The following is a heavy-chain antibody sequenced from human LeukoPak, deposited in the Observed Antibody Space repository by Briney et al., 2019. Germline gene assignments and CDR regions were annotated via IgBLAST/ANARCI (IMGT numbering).Heavy chain of an antibody. J-gene: IGHJ6*02. Sequence: WSKRLCCAASGFTFSSYSMHWVRQAAGKGLERVAVISYDGSNKYYADSVKGRFTISRDNSKNTLYLQMNSLRAADTAVYYCAKDRCSSTSCYLGTPYYYGMDVWGQGTTVTVSS. D-gene: IGHD2-2*01. CDR1: GFTFSSYS. V-gene: IGHV3-30*18. CDR2: ISYDGSNK. CDR3: AKDRCSSTSCYLGTPYYYGMDV.